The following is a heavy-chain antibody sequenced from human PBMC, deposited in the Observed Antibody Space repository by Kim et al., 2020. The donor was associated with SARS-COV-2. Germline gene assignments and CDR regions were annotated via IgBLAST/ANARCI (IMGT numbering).Heavy chain of an antibody. J-gene: IGHJ4*02. CDR2: INHSGST. Sequence: SETLSLTCAVYGGSFSGYYWSWIRQPPGKGLEWIGEINHSGSTNYNPSLKSRVTISVDTSKNQFSLKLSSVTAADTAVYYCARGLFIVATIFTYDSSGSYYFDYWGQGTLVTVSS. D-gene: IGHD3-22*01. CDR1: GGSFSGYY. V-gene: IGHV4-34*01. CDR3: ARGLFIVATIFTYDSSGSYYFDY.